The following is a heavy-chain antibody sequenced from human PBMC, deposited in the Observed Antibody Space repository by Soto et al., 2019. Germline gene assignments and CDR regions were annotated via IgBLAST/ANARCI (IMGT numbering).Heavy chain of an antibody. D-gene: IGHD5-18*01. J-gene: IGHJ4*02. Sequence: EVQLVESGGGLVQPGGSLRLSCAASGFTFSSYAMHWVRQAPGKGLEYVSAISSNGGSTYYANSVKGRFTISRDNSKNTLYLQMGSLRADDMAEYYCARARYVDTAMADDYWGQGTLVTVSS. V-gene: IGHV3-64*01. CDR1: GFTFSSYA. CDR3: ARARYVDTAMADDY. CDR2: ISSNGGST.